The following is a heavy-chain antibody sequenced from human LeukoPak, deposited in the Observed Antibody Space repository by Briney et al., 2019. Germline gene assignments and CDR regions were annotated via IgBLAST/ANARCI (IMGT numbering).Heavy chain of an antibody. D-gene: IGHD3-22*01. Sequence: GGSLRLSCAASGFTFSNYWMSWVRQAPGKGLEWVANIKEDGGNKYYVDSVKGRFTISRDNAKNSVYLQMNSLRAEDTAVYYCARDLASSTYHYDSSGLLDSRGQGTLVTVSS. CDR3: ARDLASSTYHYDSSGLLDS. CDR1: GFTFSNYW. V-gene: IGHV3-7*01. CDR2: IKEDGGNK. J-gene: IGHJ4*02.